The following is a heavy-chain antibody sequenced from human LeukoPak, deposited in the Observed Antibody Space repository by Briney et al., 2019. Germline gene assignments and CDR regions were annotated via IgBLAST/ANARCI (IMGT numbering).Heavy chain of an antibody. J-gene: IGHJ5*02. D-gene: IGHD6-13*01. CDR3: ARVGQTIAAAALNWFDP. CDR1: GGSISSSSYY. Sequence: PSETLSLTCTVSGGSISSSSYYWGWIRQPPGKGLEWIGSIYYSGSTYYNPSLKSRVTISVDTSKNQFSLKLSSVTAADTAVYYCARVGQTIAAAALNWFDPWGQGTLVTVSS. CDR2: IYYSGST. V-gene: IGHV4-39*07.